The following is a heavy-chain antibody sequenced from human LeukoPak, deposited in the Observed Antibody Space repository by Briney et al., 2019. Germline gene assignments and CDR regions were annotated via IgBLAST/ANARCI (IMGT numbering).Heavy chain of an antibody. J-gene: IGHJ6*02. CDR1: GGSISSYY. CDR3: ARGYWAGYYYYYALDV. D-gene: IGHD6-13*01. V-gene: IGHV4-4*07. CDR2: IYTSGST. Sequence: SETLSLTCTVSGGSISSYYWSWIRQPAGKGLEWIGLIYTSGSTNYNPSLKSRVTMSLDTSKNHFSLKLSSVTAADTAVYYCARGYWAGYYYYYALDVWGQGTTVTASS.